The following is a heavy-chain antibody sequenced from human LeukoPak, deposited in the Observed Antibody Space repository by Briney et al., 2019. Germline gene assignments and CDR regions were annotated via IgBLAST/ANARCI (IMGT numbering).Heavy chain of an antibody. CDR1: GYTFTSYY. Sequence: ASVKVSCKASGYTFTSYYMHWVRQAPGQGLEWMGIINPSGGSTSYAQKFQGRVTMTRDTSTSTVYMELSSLRSDDTAVYYCAGVRRGYSYGTIFDYWGQGTLVTVSS. V-gene: IGHV1-46*01. D-gene: IGHD5-18*01. J-gene: IGHJ4*02. CDR2: INPSGGST. CDR3: AGVRRGYSYGTIFDY.